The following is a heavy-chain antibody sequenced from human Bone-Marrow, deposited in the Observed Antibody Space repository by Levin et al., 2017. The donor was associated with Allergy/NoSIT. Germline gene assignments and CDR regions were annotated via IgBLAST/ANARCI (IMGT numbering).Heavy chain of an antibody. Sequence: GESLKISCAASGFTFSTYAMHWVRQAPGKGLEWVSYILNSGPTIMYADSVKGRFTISRDNAKNLLYLQMNSLRAEDTAMYYCATGPQIRQPDYWGRGTLVTVSS. D-gene: IGHD1-1*01. CDR1: GFTFSTYA. V-gene: IGHV3-48*01. CDR3: ATGPQIRQPDY. J-gene: IGHJ4*02. CDR2: ILNSGPTI.